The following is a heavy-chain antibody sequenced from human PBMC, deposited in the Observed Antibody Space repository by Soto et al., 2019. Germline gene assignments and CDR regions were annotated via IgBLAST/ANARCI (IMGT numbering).Heavy chain of an antibody. D-gene: IGHD3-10*01. Sequence: GGSLRLSCAASGFTFSSYGMHWVRQAPGKGLEWVALISYDGSNKYYADSVKGRFTISRDNSKNTLYLQMNSLRAEDTAVYYCAKDLWKRGVMVRGVIPPPDYYYYYGMDVWGQGTTVTVSS. CDR3: AKDLWKRGVMVRGVIPPPDYYYYYGMDV. CDR2: ISYDGSNK. CDR1: GFTFSSYG. V-gene: IGHV3-30*18. J-gene: IGHJ6*02.